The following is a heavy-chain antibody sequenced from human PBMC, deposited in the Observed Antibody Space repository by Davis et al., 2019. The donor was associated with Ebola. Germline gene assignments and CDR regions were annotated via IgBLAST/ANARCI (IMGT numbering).Heavy chain of an antibody. D-gene: IGHD6-19*01. CDR3: AISDASGWGAYDS. Sequence: ASVKVSCKASGYTFPSYGISWVRQAPGQGLEWMGWISAYNGDTNYARSFQDRVTLTTDTSARSAYMELRGLTSDDTAMYYCAISDASGWGAYDSWGQGTLVTVSS. V-gene: IGHV1-18*01. CDR2: ISAYNGDT. J-gene: IGHJ4*02. CDR1: GYTFPSYG.